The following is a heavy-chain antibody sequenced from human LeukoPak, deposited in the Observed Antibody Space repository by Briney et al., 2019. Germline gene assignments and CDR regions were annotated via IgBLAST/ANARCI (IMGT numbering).Heavy chain of an antibody. CDR3: ARDQRGGYGDPYFDY. CDR1: GYSISSGYY. J-gene: IGHJ4*02. V-gene: IGHV4-38-2*02. Sequence: SETLSLTCIVSGYSISSGYYWGWIRQPPGKGLEWIGNIHHSGSTYYNPSLKSRVTISVDTSKNQLSLKLSSVTAADTAVYYCARDQRGGYGDPYFDYWGQGTVVTVSS. CDR2: IHHSGST. D-gene: IGHD4-17*01.